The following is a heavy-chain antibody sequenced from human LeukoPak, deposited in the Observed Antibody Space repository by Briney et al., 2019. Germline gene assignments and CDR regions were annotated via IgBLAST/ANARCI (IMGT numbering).Heavy chain of an antibody. Sequence: PSETLSLTCTVSGDSISTSSYYWGWIRQPAGKGLEWIGRMYTSGSANYNPSLKSRVTISVDTSKNQFSLKLSSVTAADTAVYYCARGRGNSITLIRGARAYNWFDTWGQGTLVTVSS. V-gene: IGHV4-61*02. CDR3: ARGRGNSITLIRGARAYNWFDT. D-gene: IGHD3-10*01. CDR2: MYTSGSA. J-gene: IGHJ5*02. CDR1: GDSISTSSYY.